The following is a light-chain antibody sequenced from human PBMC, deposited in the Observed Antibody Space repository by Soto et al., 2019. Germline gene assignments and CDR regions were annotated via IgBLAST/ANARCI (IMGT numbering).Light chain of an antibody. Sequence: DIQMTQSPSTLSASVGDRVTITCRASQSLSSWLAWYQQKPGKAPKLLIYDASSLESGVPSGFSGSGSGTEFTLTISSLQPDDFATYYCQQYNNYPYTFGQGTKVEIK. CDR2: DAS. V-gene: IGKV1-5*01. CDR3: QQYNNYPYT. CDR1: QSLSSW. J-gene: IGKJ2*01.